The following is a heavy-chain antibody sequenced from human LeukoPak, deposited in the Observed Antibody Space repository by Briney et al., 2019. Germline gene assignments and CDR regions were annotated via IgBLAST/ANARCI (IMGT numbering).Heavy chain of an antibody. V-gene: IGHV4-61*02. J-gene: IGHJ6*03. Sequence: SETLSLTCTVSGGSISSGSYYWSWIRQPAGKGLEWIGRIYTSGSTNYNPSLKSRVTISVDTSKNQFSLKLSSVTAADTAVYYRARDAQAAAGRYYYYYMDVWGKGTTVTISS. CDR1: GGSISSGSYY. CDR3: ARDAQAAAGRYYYYYMDV. CDR2: IYTSGST. D-gene: IGHD6-13*01.